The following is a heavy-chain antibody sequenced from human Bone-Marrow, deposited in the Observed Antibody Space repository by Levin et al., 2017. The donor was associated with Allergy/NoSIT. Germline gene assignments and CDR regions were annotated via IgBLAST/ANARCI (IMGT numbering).Heavy chain of an antibody. CDR1: GFTFSDYF. Sequence: SCAASGFTFSDYFMSWIRQAPGKGLEWVSYISSIPNRLYYADSVKGRFTISRDNAKNSLYLQMNSLRVEDTAVYYCARIYSSEETFDIWGQGTMVTVSS. J-gene: IGHJ3*02. D-gene: IGHD6-25*01. CDR2: ISSIPNRL. V-gene: IGHV3-11*01. CDR3: ARIYSSEETFDI.